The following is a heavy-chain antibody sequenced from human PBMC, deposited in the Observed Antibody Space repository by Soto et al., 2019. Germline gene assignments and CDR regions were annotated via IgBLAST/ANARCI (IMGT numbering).Heavy chain of an antibody. D-gene: IGHD3-16*02. V-gene: IGHV1-3*01. CDR1: GYTFTSYA. CDR3: ASTPLLYDYVWGSYRHFSY. J-gene: IGHJ4*02. Sequence: ASVKVSCKASGYTFTSYAMHWVRQAPGQRLEWMGWINAGNGNTKYSQKFQGRVTITRDTSASTAYMELSSLRSEDTAVYYCASTPLLYDYVWGSYRHFSYWGEGTLVPVSS. CDR2: INAGNGNT.